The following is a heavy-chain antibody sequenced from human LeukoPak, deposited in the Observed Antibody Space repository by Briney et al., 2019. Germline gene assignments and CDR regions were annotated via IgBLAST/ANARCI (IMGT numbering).Heavy chain of an antibody. D-gene: IGHD3-22*01. CDR2: INHSGST. CDR1: GESFSGYY. CDR3: ARGVARTYYSDTSGYAAADY. J-gene: IGHJ4*02. V-gene: IGHV4-34*01. Sequence: PSETLSLTCAVYGESFSGYYWSWIRQPPGKGLEWIGEINHSGSTNYNPSLKSRVTISVDTSKNQFPLKLSSVTAADTAVYYCARGVARTYYSDTSGYAAADYWGQGTLVTVSS.